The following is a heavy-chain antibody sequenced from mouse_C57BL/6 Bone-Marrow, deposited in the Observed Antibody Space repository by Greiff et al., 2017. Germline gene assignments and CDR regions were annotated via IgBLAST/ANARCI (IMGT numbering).Heavy chain of an antibody. V-gene: IGHV14-4*01. Sequence: EVQLVESGAELVRPGASVKLSCTASGFNIEDDYMHWVKPMPEQGLAWLRWLAPENGDTAYASKFQGKATITADTSSNTAYLQLSSLTSEDTAVYYCTLPGRDYGGQGTSGTVSS. CDR2: LAPENGDT. CDR3: TLPGRDY. CDR1: GFNIEDDY. J-gene: IGHJ4*01.